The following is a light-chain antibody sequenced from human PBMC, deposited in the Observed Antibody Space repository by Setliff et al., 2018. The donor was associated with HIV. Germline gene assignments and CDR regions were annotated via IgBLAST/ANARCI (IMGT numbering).Light chain of an antibody. CDR1: SSDVGGYNH. CDR3: NSYSTSSTPLYV. J-gene: IGLJ1*01. Sequence: QSALTQPASVSGSPGQSITISCTGTSSDVGGYNHVSWYQQHPGQAPKLMIYDVTTRPPGVSSRFSGSKSGNAASLTISGLQAEDEADYYCNSYSTSSTPLYVFGTGTKVTVL. CDR2: DVT. V-gene: IGLV2-14*03.